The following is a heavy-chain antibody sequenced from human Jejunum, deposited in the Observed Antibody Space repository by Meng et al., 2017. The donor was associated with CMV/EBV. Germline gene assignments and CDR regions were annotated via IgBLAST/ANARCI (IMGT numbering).Heavy chain of an antibody. D-gene: IGHD3-3*01. Sequence: TFSNYEFSWVRQAPGQGLEWKGGIMPFFGTVNYARKFQGRVTITTEESTSTVYMELSSLRSEDTAVYYCARGGDGVQHFLEWLLFDYWGQGTLVTSPQ. J-gene: IGHJ4*02. V-gene: IGHV1-69*05. CDR2: IMPFFGTV. CDR1: TFSNYE. CDR3: ARGGDGVQHFLEWLLFDY.